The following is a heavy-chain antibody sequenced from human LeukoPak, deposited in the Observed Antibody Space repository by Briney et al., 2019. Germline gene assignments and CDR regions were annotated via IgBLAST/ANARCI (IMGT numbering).Heavy chain of an antibody. V-gene: IGHV4-4*02. Sequence: SGTLSLTCAVSGGSISSSNWWSWVRQPPGKGLEWIGEIYHSGSTNYNPSLKSRVTISVDKSKNQFSLKLSSVTAADTAVYYCARYPPGHYYDSSAAASDIWGEGTMVTVSS. CDR1: GGSISSSNW. CDR2: IYHSGST. CDR3: ARYPPGHYYDSSAAASDI. J-gene: IGHJ3*02. D-gene: IGHD3-22*01.